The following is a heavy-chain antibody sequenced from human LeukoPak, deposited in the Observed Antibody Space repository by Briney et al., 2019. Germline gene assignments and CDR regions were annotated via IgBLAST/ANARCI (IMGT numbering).Heavy chain of an antibody. Sequence: ASVKVSCKASGYTFTSYYIHWVRQAPGQGLEWMGIINPSGGSTNYAQKFQGRVTMTRDTSTSTVYMELSSLRSEDTAVYYCAREIGPIQLHLWGSAFDYWGQGTLVTVSS. CDR2: INPSGGST. CDR3: AREIGPIQLHLWGSAFDY. CDR1: GYTFTSYY. V-gene: IGHV1-46*01. J-gene: IGHJ4*02. D-gene: IGHD5-24*01.